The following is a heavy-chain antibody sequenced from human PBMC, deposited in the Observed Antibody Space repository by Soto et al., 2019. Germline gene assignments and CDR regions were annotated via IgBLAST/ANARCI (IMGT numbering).Heavy chain of an antibody. CDR2: ISAHNGNT. CDR1: GYTFTSYG. Sequence: QVHLVQSGAEVKKPGASVKVSCKCSGYTFTSYGITWVRQAPGQGLELMGWISAHNGNTDYAQKVQGRVTVTRDTSTSTAYMELRSLRSDDTAVYYCARGRYGDYWGQGALVTVSS. CDR3: ARGRYGDY. J-gene: IGHJ4*02. D-gene: IGHD1-1*01. V-gene: IGHV1-18*01.